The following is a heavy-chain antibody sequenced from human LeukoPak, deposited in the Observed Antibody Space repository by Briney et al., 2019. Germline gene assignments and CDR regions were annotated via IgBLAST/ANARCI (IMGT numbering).Heavy chain of an antibody. CDR3: ARHSRSGYSDYESAFDI. D-gene: IGHD5-12*01. Sequence: SETLSLTCTVSGGSNSSSSFYWDWIRQPPGKGLEWIGTIFYSGSTYYNPSLKSRITKSLDTPKNQFSLKLSSVTAADTAVYYCARHSRSGYSDYESAFDIWGQGTMVIVSS. CDR1: GGSNSSSSFY. CDR2: IFYSGST. V-gene: IGHV4-39*01. J-gene: IGHJ3*02.